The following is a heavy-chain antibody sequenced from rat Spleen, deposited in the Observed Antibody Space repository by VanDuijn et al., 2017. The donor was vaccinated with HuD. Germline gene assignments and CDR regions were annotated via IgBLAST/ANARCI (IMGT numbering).Heavy chain of an antibody. CDR1: GFNFNDYW. V-gene: IGHV4-2*01. Sequence: EVKLVESGGGLVQPGRSLKLSCAASGFNFNDYWMGWVRQAPGKGLEWLGEINKDSNTIKYIPSLKDKFTISRDNGQNTLYLQMSKPGAEETAIYYCVREELGVRDWGQGVMVTVSS. D-gene: IGHD4-3*01. J-gene: IGHJ2*01. CDR2: INKDSNTI. CDR3: VREELGVRD.